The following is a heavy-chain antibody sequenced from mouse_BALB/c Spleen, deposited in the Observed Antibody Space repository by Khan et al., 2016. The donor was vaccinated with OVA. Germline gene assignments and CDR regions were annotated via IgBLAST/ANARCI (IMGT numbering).Heavy chain of an antibody. CDR2: INSNGGTS. D-gene: IGHD2-14*01. CDR1: GFTFSGYG. J-gene: IGHJ1*01. CDR3: ARVFYRYDEGYWYFDV. V-gene: IGHV5-6-3*01. Sequence: EVELVESGGGLVQPGGSLKLSCAASGFTFSGYGMSWVRQTPDKRLELVATINSNGGTSYYPDSVKGRFTISRDNAKNTLHLQMSRLNAEDTAMYYCARVFYRYDEGYWYFDVWGAGTTVTVSS.